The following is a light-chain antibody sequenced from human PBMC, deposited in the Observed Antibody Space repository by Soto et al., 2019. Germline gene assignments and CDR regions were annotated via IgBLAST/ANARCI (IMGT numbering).Light chain of an antibody. CDR1: TGAVTNGHY. V-gene: IGLV7-46*01. CDR3: LLSYNGPYV. Sequence: QAEVTQEPSLTVSPGGTVTPTGGSSTGAVTNGHYPYWFQQKPGQAPRTLIYDTTNRHSWTPARFSGSLLGGKAALTLSGAQPEDEAEYYCLLSYNGPYVFGTGPKVTVL. J-gene: IGLJ1*01. CDR2: DTT.